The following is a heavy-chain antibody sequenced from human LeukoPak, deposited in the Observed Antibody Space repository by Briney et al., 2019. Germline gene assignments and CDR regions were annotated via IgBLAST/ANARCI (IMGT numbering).Heavy chain of an antibody. J-gene: IGHJ4*02. CDR1: GYTFTSYG. CDR3: ARDEGY. Sequence: ASVKVSCKASGYTFTSYGISWVRQAPGQGLEWMGWISAYNGNTNYAQKFQGRVTITADESTSTAYMELSSLRSEDTAVYYCARDEGYWGQGTLVTVSS. CDR2: ISAYNGNT. V-gene: IGHV1-18*01.